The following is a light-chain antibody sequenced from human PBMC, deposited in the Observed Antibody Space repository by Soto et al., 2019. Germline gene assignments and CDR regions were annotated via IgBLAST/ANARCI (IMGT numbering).Light chain of an antibody. Sequence: RVTLSPSSVSASIGDRVTITIRASQGISSALAWYQQKPGKAPKLLIYDASRLESGVPSRFSGSGSGTDFTLTISSLQPEDFAPYYCPLFAKHLIPFGHGTRLEIK. CDR1: QGISSA. CDR2: DAS. J-gene: IGKJ5*01. CDR3: PLFAKHLIP. V-gene: IGKV1-13*02.